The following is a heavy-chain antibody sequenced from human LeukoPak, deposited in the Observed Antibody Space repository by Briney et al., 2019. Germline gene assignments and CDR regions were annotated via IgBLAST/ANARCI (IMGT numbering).Heavy chain of an antibody. CDR1: GGSISSSSYY. CDR2: IYYSGST. D-gene: IGHD2-2*01. V-gene: IGHV4-39*01. CDR3: ARLVVVPAAIEWFDP. J-gene: IGHJ5*02. Sequence: SETLSLTCTVSGGSISSSSYYWGWIRQPPGKGLEWIGSIYYSGSTYYNPSLKSRVTISVDTSKNQFSLKLSSVTAADTAVYYRARLVVVPAAIEWFDPWGQGTLVTVSS.